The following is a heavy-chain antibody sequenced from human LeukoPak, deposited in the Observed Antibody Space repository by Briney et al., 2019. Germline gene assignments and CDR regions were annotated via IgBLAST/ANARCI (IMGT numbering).Heavy chain of an antibody. Sequence: ASVKDSCKASGYTFTGYYMHWVRQAPGQGLEWMGWINPNSGGTNYAQKFQGRVTMTRDTSISTAYMELSRLRSDDTAVYYCARDRGAMIPGAYWGQGTLVTVSS. V-gene: IGHV1-2*02. CDR1: GYTFTGYY. CDR3: ARDRGAMIPGAY. CDR2: INPNSGGT. D-gene: IGHD3-10*01. J-gene: IGHJ4*02.